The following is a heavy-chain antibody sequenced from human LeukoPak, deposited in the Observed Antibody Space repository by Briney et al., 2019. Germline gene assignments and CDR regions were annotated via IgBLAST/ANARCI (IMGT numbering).Heavy chain of an antibody. Sequence: ASVKVSCKASGYTFTSYGISWVRQAPGQGLEWMGWISAYNGNTNYAQKLQGRVTMTTDTSTSTAYMELRSLRSDDTAVYYCAREYCGGDCSDDAFDIWGQGTMVTVSS. V-gene: IGHV1-18*01. D-gene: IGHD2-21*02. CDR3: AREYCGGDCSDDAFDI. CDR2: ISAYNGNT. CDR1: GYTFTSYG. J-gene: IGHJ3*02.